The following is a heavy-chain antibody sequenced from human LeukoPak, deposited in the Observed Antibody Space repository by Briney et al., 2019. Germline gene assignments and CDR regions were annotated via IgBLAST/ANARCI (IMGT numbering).Heavy chain of an antibody. Sequence: PGGSLRLSCAASGFTFSSYWMSWVRQAPGKGLEWVSGISWNSGSIGYADSVKGRFTISRDNAKNSLYLQMNSLRAEDTALYYCAKAVYYGSGSHFDYWGQGTLVTVSS. CDR2: ISWNSGSI. CDR1: GFTFSSYW. J-gene: IGHJ4*02. V-gene: IGHV3-9*01. D-gene: IGHD3-10*01. CDR3: AKAVYYGSGSHFDY.